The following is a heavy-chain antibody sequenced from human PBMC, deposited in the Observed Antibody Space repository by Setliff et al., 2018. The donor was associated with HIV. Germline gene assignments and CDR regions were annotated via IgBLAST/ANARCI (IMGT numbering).Heavy chain of an antibody. CDR3: AGCSGGSCPFDAFDI. CDR1: GGSISSYY. Sequence: SETLSLTCTVSGGSISSYYWSWIRQPPGKGLEWFGYIYTSGSTNYNPSLKSRVTISVDTSKNQFSLKLSSVTAADTAVYYCAGCSGGSCPFDAFDIWGQGTMVTVSS. V-gene: IGHV4-4*09. CDR2: IYTSGST. D-gene: IGHD2-15*01. J-gene: IGHJ3*02.